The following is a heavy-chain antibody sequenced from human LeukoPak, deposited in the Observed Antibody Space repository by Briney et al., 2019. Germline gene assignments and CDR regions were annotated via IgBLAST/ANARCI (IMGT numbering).Heavy chain of an antibody. J-gene: IGHJ4*02. Sequence: PGKSLRLSCAASGFTFSGYPIHWVRQAPGKGLEWVAVISYDGSNKYYADSVKGRFTISRDNSKNTLYLQMNSLRAEDTAVYYCARNLHYYDSSGYYLDYWGQGTLVTVSS. CDR1: GFTFSGYP. CDR2: ISYDGSNK. CDR3: ARNLHYYDSSGYYLDY. D-gene: IGHD3-22*01. V-gene: IGHV3-30-3*01.